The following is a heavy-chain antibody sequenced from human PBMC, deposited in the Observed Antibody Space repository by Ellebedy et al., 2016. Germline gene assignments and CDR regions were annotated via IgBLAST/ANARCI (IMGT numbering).Heavy chain of an antibody. CDR2: IYYSGST. J-gene: IGHJ5*02. CDR3: ARGLYFDSSGYYYWFDP. D-gene: IGHD3-22*01. CDR1: GGSVINYGAY. V-gene: IGHV4-61*08. Sequence: SETLSLXCVVSGGSVINYGAYWSWIRQTPGRGGLEWIGYIYYSGSTKFNPSLKSRVSMSVDTSKNQFSLKLNSVTAADTAVYYCARGLYFDSSGYYYWFDPWGQGTLVTVSS.